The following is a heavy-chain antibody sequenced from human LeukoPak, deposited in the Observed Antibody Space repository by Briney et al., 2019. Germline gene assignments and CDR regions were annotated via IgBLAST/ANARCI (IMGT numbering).Heavy chain of an antibody. J-gene: IGHJ6*02. CDR3: ARQSAMVFYYGMDV. CDR2: IYHSGST. V-gene: IGHV4-30-2*01. Sequence: SQTLSLTCTVSGGSISSGGYYWSWIRQPPGKGLEWIGYIYHSGSTYYNPSLKSRVTISVDRSKNQFSLKLSSVTAADTAVYYCARQSAMVFYYGMDVWGQGTTVTVSS. CDR1: GGSISSGGYY. D-gene: IGHD5-18*01.